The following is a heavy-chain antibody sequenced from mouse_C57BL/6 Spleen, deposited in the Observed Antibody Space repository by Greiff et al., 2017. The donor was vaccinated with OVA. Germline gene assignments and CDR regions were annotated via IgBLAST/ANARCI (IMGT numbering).Heavy chain of an antibody. D-gene: IGHD1-1*01. J-gene: IGHJ4*01. V-gene: IGHV1-55*01. CDR2: IYPGSGST. Sequence: QVQLQQPGAELVKPGASVKMSCKASGYTFTSYWITWVKQRPGQGLEWIGDIYPGSGSTNYNEKFKSKATLNVDTSSSTAYMQLSSLTSEDSAVYYCARKRITTVVDYWGQGTSVTVSS. CDR3: ARKRITTVVDY. CDR1: GYTFTSYW.